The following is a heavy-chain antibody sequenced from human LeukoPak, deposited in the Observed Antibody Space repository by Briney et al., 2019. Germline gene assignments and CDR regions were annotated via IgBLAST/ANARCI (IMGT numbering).Heavy chain of an antibody. CDR2: INHSGST. V-gene: IGHV4-34*01. Sequence: SETLSLTCAVYGGSFSGYYWSWIRQPPGKGLEWIGEINHSGSTNYNPSLKSRVTISVDRSKNQFSLKLSSVTAADTAVYYCASAWFGEFFDYWGQGTLVTVSS. J-gene: IGHJ4*02. D-gene: IGHD3-10*01. CDR3: ASAWFGEFFDY. CDR1: GGSFSGYY.